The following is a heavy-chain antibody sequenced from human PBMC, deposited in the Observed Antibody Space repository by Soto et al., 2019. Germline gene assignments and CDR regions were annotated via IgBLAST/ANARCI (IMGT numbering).Heavy chain of an antibody. CDR1: GFTFSSYA. CDR3: ARDSYYYDSSGYYPRGY. CDR2: ISYDGSNK. J-gene: IGHJ4*02. D-gene: IGHD3-22*01. Sequence: PGGSLRLSCAASGFTFSSYAMHWVRQAPGKGLEWVAVISYDGSNKYYADSVKGRFTISRDNSKNTLYLQMNSLRAEDTAVYYCARDSYYYDSSGYYPRGYWGQGTLVTVSS. V-gene: IGHV3-30-3*01.